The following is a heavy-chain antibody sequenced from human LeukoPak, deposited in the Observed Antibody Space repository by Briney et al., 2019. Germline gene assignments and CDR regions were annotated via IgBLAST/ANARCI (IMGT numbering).Heavy chain of an antibody. Sequence: PGGSLRLSCAASGVTFSSYWMTWVRQAPGKGPEWVANIKQDGSEIFYVDSVKGRFTISRDNPKNSLYLQMNSLRAEDTALYYCARRHHYGFLDSWGQGTLVTVSS. CDR3: ARRHHYGFLDS. D-gene: IGHD4-17*01. CDR2: IKQDGSEI. CDR1: GVTFSSYW. V-gene: IGHV3-7*04. J-gene: IGHJ4*02.